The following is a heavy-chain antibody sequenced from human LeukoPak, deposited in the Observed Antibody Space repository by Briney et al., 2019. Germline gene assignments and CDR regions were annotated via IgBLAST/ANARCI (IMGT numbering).Heavy chain of an antibody. V-gene: IGHV4-34*01. J-gene: IGHJ4*02. CDR3: ARTTVAKLIDY. D-gene: IGHD4-23*01. CDR2: INHSGST. Sequence: SETLSLTCAVYGGSFSGYYWSWIRQPPGKGPEWIGEINHSGSTNYNPSLKSRVTISVDTSKNQFSLKLSSVTAADTAVYYCARTTVAKLIDYWGQGTLVTVSS. CDR1: GGSFSGYY.